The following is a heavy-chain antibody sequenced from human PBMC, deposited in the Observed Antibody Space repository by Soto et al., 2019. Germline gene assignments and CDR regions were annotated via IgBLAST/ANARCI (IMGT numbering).Heavy chain of an antibody. J-gene: IGHJ6*02. CDR2: LMPVFPTP. CDR1: GGTFSTSA. CDR3: ARYKDGIQLGGTYYYILDV. D-gene: IGHD1-1*01. V-gene: IGHV1-69*14. Sequence: QVQLVQSGAEVKKPGSSVKVSCKTSGGTFSTSAISWVRQAPGQGLEWVAGLMPVFPTPDYAQNFQGRVTITADTSHTTDYRELTSLIADDTAVYYCARYKDGIQLGGTYYYILDVWGQGTAITVSS.